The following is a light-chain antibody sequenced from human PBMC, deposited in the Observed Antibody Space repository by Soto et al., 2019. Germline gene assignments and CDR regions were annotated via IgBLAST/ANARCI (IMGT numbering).Light chain of an antibody. Sequence: QYVLTQPASVSGSPGQSITISCSGTSSDVGDYNYVSWYQQHPGKAPKLMIYEVSNRPSGVSNRFSGSKSGNTASLTISGLQVEDEADYYCSSYTSINTYVFGTGTKVTVL. V-gene: IGLV2-14*01. CDR2: EVS. CDR3: SSYTSINTYV. J-gene: IGLJ1*01. CDR1: SSDVGDYNY.